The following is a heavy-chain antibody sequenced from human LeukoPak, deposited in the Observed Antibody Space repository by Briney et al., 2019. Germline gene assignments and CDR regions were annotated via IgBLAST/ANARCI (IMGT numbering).Heavy chain of an antibody. D-gene: IGHD2-21*02. J-gene: IGHJ4*02. CDR1: GYSFSNYW. CDR3: ARQPLVRDCGGDCEFDY. V-gene: IGHV5-51*01. Sequence: WESLKISCKGSGYSFSNYWIGWVRQMPGKGLEWMGIIYPGDSNTRYSPSFQGPVTISADRSISTAYLQLSSLKASDTAIYYCARQPLVRDCGGDCEFDYWGQGTLFTVSS. CDR2: IYPGDSNT.